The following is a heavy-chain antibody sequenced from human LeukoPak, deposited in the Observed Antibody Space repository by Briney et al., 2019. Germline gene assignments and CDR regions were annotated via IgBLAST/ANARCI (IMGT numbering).Heavy chain of an antibody. D-gene: IGHD3-10*01. CDR3: ARRSITMVRGVTITSPHFDY. Sequence: GESLKISCKGSGYSFTSYWIGWVRQMPGKGLEWMGIIYPGDSDTRYSPSFQGQVTISADKSISTAYLQWSSLKASDTAMYYCARRSITMVRGVTITSPHFDYWGQGTLVTVSS. CDR1: GYSFTSYW. J-gene: IGHJ4*02. V-gene: IGHV5-51*01. CDR2: IYPGDSDT.